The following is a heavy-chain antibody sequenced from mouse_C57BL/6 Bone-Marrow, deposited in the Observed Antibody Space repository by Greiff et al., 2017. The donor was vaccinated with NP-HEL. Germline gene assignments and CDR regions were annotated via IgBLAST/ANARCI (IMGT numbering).Heavy chain of an antibody. J-gene: IGHJ4*01. CDR3: ARYPSYYYGSSYPYYYAMDY. CDR2: IRNKANGYTT. D-gene: IGHD1-1*01. Sequence: EVQVVESGGGLVQPGGSLSLSCAASGFTFTDYYMSWVRQPPGKALEWLGFIRNKANGYTTEYSASVKGRFTISRDNSQSILYLQMNALRAEDSATYYCARYPSYYYGSSYPYYYAMDYWGQGTSVTVSS. CDR1: GFTFTDYY. V-gene: IGHV7-3*01.